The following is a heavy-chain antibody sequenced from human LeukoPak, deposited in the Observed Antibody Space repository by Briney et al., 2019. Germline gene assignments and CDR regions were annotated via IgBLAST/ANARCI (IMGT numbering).Heavy chain of an antibody. CDR2: IYTSGST. CDR3: ARDSIAVAGDYYYGMAV. D-gene: IGHD6-19*01. CDR1: GGSISSYY. J-gene: IGHJ6*02. V-gene: IGHV4-4*07. Sequence: PSETLSLTCTVSGGSISSYYWSWIRQPAGKGLEWIGRIYTSGSTNYNPSLKSRVTMSVDTSKNQFSLKLSSVTAADTAVYYCARDSIAVAGDYYYGMAVWGQGTTVTVSS.